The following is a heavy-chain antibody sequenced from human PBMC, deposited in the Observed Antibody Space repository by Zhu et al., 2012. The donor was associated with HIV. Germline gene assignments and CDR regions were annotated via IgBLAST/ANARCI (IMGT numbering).Heavy chain of an antibody. CDR2: IKSKTDGGTT. J-gene: IGHJ4*02. Sequence: EVQLVESGGGLVKPGGSLRLSCAASGFTFSNAWMSWVRQAPGKGLEWVGRIKSKTDGGTTDYAAPVKGRFTISRDDPKNTLYLQMNSLKTEDTAVYYCTTTDPFGXKGYWGQGNPGHRLL. V-gene: IGHV3-15*01. D-gene: IGHD3-10*01. CDR1: GFTFSNAW. CDR3: TTTDPFGXKGY.